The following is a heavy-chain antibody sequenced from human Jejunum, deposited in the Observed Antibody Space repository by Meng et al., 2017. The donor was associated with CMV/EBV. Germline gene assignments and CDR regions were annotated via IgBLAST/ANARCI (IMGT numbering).Heavy chain of an antibody. CDR1: GYTFTDYY. CDR3: AASSSSWYQNWFDP. CDR2: INPNNGDT. Sequence: QVQLVKSGAKVKKPGASVKVSCKASGYTFTDYYMHWVRQAPGQGLEWMGWINPNNGDTNFVQSFQGRVTMTTDTSTSTAYMELRSLRSDDTAVYYCAASSSSWYQNWFDPWGQGTLVTVSS. D-gene: IGHD6-13*01. J-gene: IGHJ5*02. V-gene: IGHV1-2*02.